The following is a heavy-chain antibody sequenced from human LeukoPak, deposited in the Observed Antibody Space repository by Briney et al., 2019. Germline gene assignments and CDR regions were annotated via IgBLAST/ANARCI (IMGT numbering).Heavy chain of an antibody. J-gene: IGHJ4*02. CDR2: ISWNSGSI. Sequence: QPGGSLRLSCAASGFTFDDYAMHWVRQAPGKGLEWVSGISWNSGSIGYADSVKGRFTISRDNGKNSLYLQMNSLRAKDMALYYCAKSYVLMAPFDYWGQGTLVTVSS. CDR1: GFTFDDYA. D-gene: IGHD2-8*01. V-gene: IGHV3-9*03. CDR3: AKSYVLMAPFDY.